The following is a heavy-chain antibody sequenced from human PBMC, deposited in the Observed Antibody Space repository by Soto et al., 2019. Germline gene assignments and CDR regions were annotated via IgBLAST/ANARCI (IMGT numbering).Heavy chain of an antibody. CDR1: GFDFSNSW. D-gene: IGHD2-15*01. Sequence: EVQLVESGGGLVQPGGSLRLSCAASGFDFSNSWIHWVRQGPGKGLVWVSHINSDGSGTTYADSVKGRFTISRDNAKNTVYLQMNSLRAEDTAVSYCAKDTAYAMDVWGQGTTVTVSS. V-gene: IGHV3-74*01. J-gene: IGHJ6*02. CDR3: AKDTAYAMDV. CDR2: INSDGSGT.